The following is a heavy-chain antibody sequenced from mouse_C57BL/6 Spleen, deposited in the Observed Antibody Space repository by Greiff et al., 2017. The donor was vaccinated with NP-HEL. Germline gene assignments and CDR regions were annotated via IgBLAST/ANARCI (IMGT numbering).Heavy chain of an antibody. J-gene: IGHJ2*01. Sequence: QVQLKQSGAELVMPGASVKLSCKASGYTFTSYWMHWVKQRPGQGLEWIGEIDPSDSYTNYNQKFKGKSTLTVDKSSSTAYMQLSSLTSEDSAVYYCARGLSTMTSYYFDYWGQGTTLTVSS. CDR2: IDPSDSYT. V-gene: IGHV1-69*01. D-gene: IGHD2-4*01. CDR1: GYTFTSYW. CDR3: ARGLSTMTSYYFDY.